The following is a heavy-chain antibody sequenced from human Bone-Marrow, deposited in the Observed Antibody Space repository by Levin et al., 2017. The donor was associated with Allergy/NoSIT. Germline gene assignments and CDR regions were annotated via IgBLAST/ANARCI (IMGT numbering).Heavy chain of an antibody. CDR1: GGSFSGGGYH. D-gene: IGHD5-24*01. CDR2: ISYRGTT. V-gene: IGHV4-31*03. J-gene: IGHJ4*02. Sequence: SPTLSLPCTVSGGSFSGGGYHWSWIRQHPEKGLEWIGYISYRGTTYYNPSLKSRVTMSVDTSKTQFSLNLSSVTAADTAVYFCAREDGYVFDCWGQGTPVTVSS. CDR3: AREDGYVFDC.